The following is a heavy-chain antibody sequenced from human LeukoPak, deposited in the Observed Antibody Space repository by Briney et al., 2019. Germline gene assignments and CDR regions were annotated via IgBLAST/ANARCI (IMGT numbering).Heavy chain of an antibody. V-gene: IGHV3-7*05. CDR1: GFSFSTYW. J-gene: IGHJ4*02. CDR2: IKQDGSAK. Sequence: RSGGSLRLSCAVSGFSFSTYWMSWVRQAPGKGLEWLANIKQDGSAKYYVDSVKGRFTISRDNAKNSLYLQMNSLRAEDTAVYYCAKDSRAGCSTITCYVFDYWGQGTLVTVSS. D-gene: IGHD2-2*01. CDR3: AKDSRAGCSTITCYVFDY.